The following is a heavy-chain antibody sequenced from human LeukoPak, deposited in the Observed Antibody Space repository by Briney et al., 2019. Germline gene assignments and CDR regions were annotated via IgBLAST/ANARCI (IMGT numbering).Heavy chain of an antibody. CDR3: AKDLYCSSTSCYMDV. CDR1: GFTFSNYA. J-gene: IGHJ6*03. D-gene: IGHD2-2*01. CDR2: ISGSGGYT. Sequence: QAGGSLRLSCAASGFTFSNYAMSWVRQAPGKGLEWVSGISGSGGYTYYADSVKGRFTISRNNSNNTPYLQMNSLRAEDTAVYYCAKDLYCSSTSCYMDVWGKGTTATVSS. V-gene: IGHV3-23*01.